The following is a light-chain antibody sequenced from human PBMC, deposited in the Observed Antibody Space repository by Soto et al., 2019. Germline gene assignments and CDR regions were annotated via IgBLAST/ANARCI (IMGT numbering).Light chain of an antibody. CDR2: KAS. J-gene: IGKJ1*01. Sequence: DIQMTQSPSTLSASVGDRVTITCRASQSISSWLAWYQQKPGKAPKLLIYKASSLESGVPSRFSGSGSGTEFTLTISSLQADDFATYYCQQYNIYSRTFGQGTKLEIK. V-gene: IGKV1-5*03. CDR3: QQYNIYSRT. CDR1: QSISSW.